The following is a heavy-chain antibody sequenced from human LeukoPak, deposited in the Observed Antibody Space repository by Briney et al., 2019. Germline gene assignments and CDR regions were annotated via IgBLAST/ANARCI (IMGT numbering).Heavy chain of an antibody. V-gene: IGHV1-46*01. CDR1: GYTFTGYY. CDR2: INPSGGST. D-gene: IGHD2-15*01. J-gene: IGHJ4*02. Sequence: ASVKVSCKASGYTFTGYYMHWVRQAPGQGLEWMGIINPSGGSTSYAQKFQGRVTMTRDMSTSTVYMELSSLRSEDTAVYYCARVSSYCSGGSCYPSSADYWGQGTLVTVSS. CDR3: ARVSSYCSGGSCYPSSADY.